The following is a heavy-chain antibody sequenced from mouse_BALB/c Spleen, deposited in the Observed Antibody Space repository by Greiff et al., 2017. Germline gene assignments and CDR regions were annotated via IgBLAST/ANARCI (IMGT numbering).Heavy chain of an antibody. V-gene: IGHV3-2*02. Sequence: EVQGVESGPGLVTPSQSLSLTCTVTGYSITSDYAWHWIRQFPGNKLEWMGYISYSGSTSYNPSLKSRISITRDTSKNQFCLQLNSVTTEDTATYDCARRAAYYSFDYWGQGTTLTVSS. D-gene: IGHD2-10*01. CDR3: ARRAAYYSFDY. J-gene: IGHJ2*01. CDR1: GYSITSDYA. CDR2: ISYSGST.